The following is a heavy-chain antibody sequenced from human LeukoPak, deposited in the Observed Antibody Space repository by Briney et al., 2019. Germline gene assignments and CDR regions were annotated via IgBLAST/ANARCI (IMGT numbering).Heavy chain of an antibody. J-gene: IGHJ2*01. V-gene: IGHV4-59*08. CDR3: AKTVAGYWYFDL. CDR2: IYYSGSA. CDR1: GGSISHYF. D-gene: IGHD6-19*01. Sequence: PSETLSLTCTVSGGSISHYFWSWIRQPPGKALEWIGYIYYSGSANYNPSLKSRVTISVDTSKNQFSLKLSSVTAADTAVYYCAKTVAGYWYFDLWGRGTLVTVSS.